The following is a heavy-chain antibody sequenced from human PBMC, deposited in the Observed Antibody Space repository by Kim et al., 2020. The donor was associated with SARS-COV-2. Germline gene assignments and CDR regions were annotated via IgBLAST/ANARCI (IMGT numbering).Heavy chain of an antibody. V-gene: IGHV3-30*04. J-gene: IGHJ4*02. CDR1: GFTFSSYA. Sequence: GGSLRLSCAASGFTFSSYAMHWVRQAPGKGLEWVAVISYDGSNKYYADSVKGRFTISRDNSKNTLYLQMNSLRAEDTAGYYCARDLGGYYGSGSNYWGQGTLVTVSS. D-gene: IGHD3-10*01. CDR3: ARDLGGYYGSGSNY. CDR2: ISYDGSNK.